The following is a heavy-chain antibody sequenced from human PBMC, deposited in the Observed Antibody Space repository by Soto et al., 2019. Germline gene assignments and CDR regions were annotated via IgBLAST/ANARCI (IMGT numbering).Heavy chain of an antibody. CDR1: GGSVSRGSYY. J-gene: IGHJ4*02. CDR2: IYYSGST. V-gene: IGHV4-61*01. CDR3: ARVEKPWGSINYYFDH. D-gene: IGHD3-16*01. Sequence: SETLSLTCTVSGGSVSRGSYYWSWIRQPPGKGLEWIGYIYYSGSTNYNPTLKRRLTISVDTSKNQFCLKMSSVTAADSAVYYCARVEKPWGSINYYFDHWGQGTLVTVSS.